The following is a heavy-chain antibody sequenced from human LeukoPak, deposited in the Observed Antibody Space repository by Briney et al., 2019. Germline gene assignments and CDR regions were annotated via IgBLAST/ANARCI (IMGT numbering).Heavy chain of an antibody. CDR2: ISYDGSNK. J-gene: IGHJ5*02. Sequence: PGRSLRLSCAASGFTFSSYGMHWVRQAPGKGLEWVAVISYDGSNKYYADSVKGRFTISRDNSKNTLYLQMNSLRAEDTAVYYCAKDPPSNSWGQGTLVTVSS. CDR3: AKDPPSNS. CDR1: GFTFSSYG. V-gene: IGHV3-30*18.